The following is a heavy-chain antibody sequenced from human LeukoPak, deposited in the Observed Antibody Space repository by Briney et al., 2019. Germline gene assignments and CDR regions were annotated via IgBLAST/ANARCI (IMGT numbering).Heavy chain of an antibody. D-gene: IGHD6-13*01. CDR2: INHSGST. V-gene: IGHV4-38-2*02. CDR3: ARGLVRYSSSWCDY. Sequence: SETLSLTCTVSGYSISSGYYWGWTRQPPGKGLEWIGEINHSGSTNYNPSLKSRVTISVDASKNQFSLKLSSVTAADTAVYYCARGLVRYSSSWCDYWGQGTLVTVSS. J-gene: IGHJ4*02. CDR1: GYSISSGYY.